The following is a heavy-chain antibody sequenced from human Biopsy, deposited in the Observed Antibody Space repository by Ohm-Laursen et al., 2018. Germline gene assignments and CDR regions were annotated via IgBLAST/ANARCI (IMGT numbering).Heavy chain of an antibody. D-gene: IGHD6-19*01. CDR3: GRVWLWRGYGMDV. CDR1: GGSMSDHY. J-gene: IGHJ6*02. CDR2: IYYTGKT. V-gene: IGHV4-59*11. Sequence: PSETLSLTCPVSGGSMSDHYWSWLRQTPGKGLEWLGYIYYTGKTTYNPSLESRITISVDTSKNKFSLQLDSMTAADTAVYYCGRVWLWRGYGMDVWGQGTTVTVSS.